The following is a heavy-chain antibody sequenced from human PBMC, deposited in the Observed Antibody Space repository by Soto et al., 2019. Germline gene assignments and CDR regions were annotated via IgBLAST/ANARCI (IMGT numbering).Heavy chain of an antibody. CDR1: GFTFSHYG. CDR3: ARWAGRSSSVLFDP. Sequence: QVQLVESGGGVVQPGRSLRLSCVASGFTFSHYGMNWVRQAPGKGLEWVAVIWYDGSDKYYADSVKGRFTISRDNSKNTLYLQMNGLRAEDTAVYYCARWAGRSSSVLFDPWGQGTLVTVSS. J-gene: IGHJ5*02. D-gene: IGHD6-13*01. CDR2: IWYDGSDK. V-gene: IGHV3-33*01.